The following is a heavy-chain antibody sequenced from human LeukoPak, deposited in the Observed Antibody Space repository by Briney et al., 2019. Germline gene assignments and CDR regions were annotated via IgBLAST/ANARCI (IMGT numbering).Heavy chain of an antibody. V-gene: IGHV3-30*02. CDR3: ARAFVDYCSTTSCPFTTY. Sequence: PGRTLRLFCASCGLIFRSYGKHWARQAPAKGLEGVAFIRYERSNKYYTDAEKGRFTISRDNSKNTLYLQMNSLRGEDTAVYYCARAFVDYCSTTSCPFTTYWGQGTLVTVSS. J-gene: IGHJ4*02. CDR2: IRYERSNK. CDR1: GLIFRSYG. D-gene: IGHD2-2*01.